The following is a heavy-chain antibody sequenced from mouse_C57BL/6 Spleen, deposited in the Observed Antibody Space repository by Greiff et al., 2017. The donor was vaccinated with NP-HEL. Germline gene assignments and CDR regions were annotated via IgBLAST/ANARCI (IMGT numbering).Heavy chain of an antibody. V-gene: IGHV5-4*01. D-gene: IGHD1-1*01. J-gene: IGHJ1*03. CDR1: GFTFSSYA. CDR2: ISDGGSYT. Sequence: EVQGVESGGGLVKPGGSLKLSCAASGFTFSSYAMSWVRQTPEKRLEWVATISDGGSYTYYPDNVKGRFTISRDNAKNNLYLQMSHLKSEDAAMYYCARDREITTVVGGYFDVWGTGTTVTVSS. CDR3: ARDREITTVVGGYFDV.